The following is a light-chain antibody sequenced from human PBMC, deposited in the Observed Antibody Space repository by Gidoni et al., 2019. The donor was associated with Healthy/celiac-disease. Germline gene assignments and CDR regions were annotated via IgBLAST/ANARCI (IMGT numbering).Light chain of an antibody. CDR1: QSVSSY. V-gene: IGKV3-11*01. CDR2: DAS. CDR3: QQRSNWPPTYP. J-gene: IGKJ2*01. Sequence: EIVLTQYPATLSLSPGERATLCCRASQSVSSYLAWYQQKPVQAPSLLIYDASNRAPGIPARFRCSGSGTDFTLTISSIEPEHFAVYYCQQRSNWPPTYPFGQGTKLEIK.